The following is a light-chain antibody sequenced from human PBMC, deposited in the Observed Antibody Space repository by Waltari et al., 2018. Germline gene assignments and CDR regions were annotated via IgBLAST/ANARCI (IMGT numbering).Light chain of an antibody. CDR3: HQYNTWPPAT. V-gene: IGKV3-15*01. CDR1: RSVGVN. Sequence: VLTQSPATLYVSPGDTATLSCRASRSVGVNLAWYQQKPGQAPRLLIYDASKWATGIPARFSAAGSGTEFTLTIIRLQSEDSAIYYCHQYNTWPPATVGQGTKLDI. CDR2: DAS. J-gene: IGKJ2*01.